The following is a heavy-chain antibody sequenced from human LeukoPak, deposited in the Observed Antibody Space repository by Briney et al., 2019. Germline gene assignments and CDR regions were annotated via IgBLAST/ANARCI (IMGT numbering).Heavy chain of an antibody. Sequence: SQTLSLTCTVSGGSISSGSYYWSWIRQPAGKGLEWIGRIYTSGSTNYNPSLKSRVSISVDTSKNQFSLKLTSVTAADTAVYYCARGRGRDGDNLTSWGQGTLVTVSS. J-gene: IGHJ4*02. CDR2: IYTSGST. CDR1: GGSISSGSYY. V-gene: IGHV4-61*02. CDR3: ARGRGRDGDNLTS. D-gene: IGHD5-24*01.